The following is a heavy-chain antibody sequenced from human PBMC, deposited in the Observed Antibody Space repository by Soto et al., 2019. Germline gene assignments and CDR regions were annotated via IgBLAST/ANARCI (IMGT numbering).Heavy chain of an antibody. CDR3: ARGGIWCSSTSCYVDI. V-gene: IGHV3-33*01. Sequence: QVQLVESGGGVVQPGRSLRLSCAASGFTFSSYGMHWVRQAPGTGLEWVAVIWYDGSNKYYADSVKGRFTISRDNSKNTLYLQMNSLRAEDTAVYYCARGGIWCSSTSCYVDIWGQGTMVTVSS. J-gene: IGHJ3*02. CDR1: GFTFSSYG. CDR2: IWYDGSNK. D-gene: IGHD2-2*01.